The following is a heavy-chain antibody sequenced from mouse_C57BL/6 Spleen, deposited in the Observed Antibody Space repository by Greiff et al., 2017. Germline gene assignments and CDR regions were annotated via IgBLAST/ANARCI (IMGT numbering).Heavy chain of an antibody. Sequence: EVQLVESGGGLVKPGGSLKLSCAASGFTFSSYAMSWVRQTPEKRLEWVATISDGGSYTYYPDNVKGRFTISRDNAKNNLYLQMSHLKSEDTAMYYCARDYYGSSQYYYAMDYWGQGTSVTVSS. CDR3: ARDYYGSSQYYYAMDY. CDR2: ISDGGSYT. J-gene: IGHJ4*01. CDR1: GFTFSSYA. D-gene: IGHD1-1*01. V-gene: IGHV5-4*01.